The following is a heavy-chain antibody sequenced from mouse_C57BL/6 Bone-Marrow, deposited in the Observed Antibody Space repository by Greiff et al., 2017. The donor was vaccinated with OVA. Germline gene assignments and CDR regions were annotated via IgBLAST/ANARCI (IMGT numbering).Heavy chain of an antibody. V-gene: IGHV5-9-1*02. J-gene: IGHJ4*01. CDR1: GFTFSSYA. CDR3: TGLLDDMDD. Sequence: EVKVVESGEGLVKPGGSLKLSCAASGFTFSSYAMSWVRQTPEKRLEWVAYISSGGDYIYYADTVTGRFTISRDNARNTLYLQMSSLKSEDTAMYYCTGLLDDMDDWGQGTSVTVSS. CDR2: ISSGGDYI. D-gene: IGHD3-1*01.